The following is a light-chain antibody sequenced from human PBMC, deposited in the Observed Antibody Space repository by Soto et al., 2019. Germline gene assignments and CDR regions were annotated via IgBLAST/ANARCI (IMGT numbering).Light chain of an antibody. Sequence: DIQMTQSPSTLSASVEDRVTITCRASQSISSWLAWYQQKPGKAPKLMIYKATSLESGVPSRFSGSVSGTEFTLTISSLQPDDFATYYCQQYNSYWTFGQGTKVEIK. J-gene: IGKJ1*01. CDR3: QQYNSYWT. CDR1: QSISSW. V-gene: IGKV1-5*03. CDR2: KAT.